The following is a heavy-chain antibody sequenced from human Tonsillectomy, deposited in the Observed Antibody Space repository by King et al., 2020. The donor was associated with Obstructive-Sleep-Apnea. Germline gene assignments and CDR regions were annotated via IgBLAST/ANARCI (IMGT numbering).Heavy chain of an antibody. D-gene: IGHD4-17*01. CDR3: ATYGDYPGSSFDY. V-gene: IGHV3-30*04. CDR2: ISYAGSVK. CDR1: GFTFSTYE. J-gene: IGHJ4*02. Sequence: VQLVESGGGVVQPGRSLRLSCAASGFTFSTYEMHWVRPAPGKGLEWGAVISYAGSVKYHADSVKGRFTISRDNFKNTLSLQMNSLTTEDTAVLYCATYGDYPGSSFDYWGQGTLVTVSS.